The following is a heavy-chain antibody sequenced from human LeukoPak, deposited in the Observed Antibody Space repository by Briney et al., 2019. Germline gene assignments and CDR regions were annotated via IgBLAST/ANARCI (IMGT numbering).Heavy chain of an antibody. J-gene: IGHJ4*02. V-gene: IGHV4-39*07. D-gene: IGHD3-10*01. CDR3: ARVGGSGTYLSPFDY. CDR2: IYYSGST. CDR1: GGSISSSNDY. Sequence: PSETLSLTCTVSGGSISSSNDYWGWIRQPPGKGMGWIASIYYSGSTYYNPSLNIRVTISVDTTKKHFSLKLSSVTAADTAVYYCARVGGSGTYLSPFDYWGQGTLVTVSS.